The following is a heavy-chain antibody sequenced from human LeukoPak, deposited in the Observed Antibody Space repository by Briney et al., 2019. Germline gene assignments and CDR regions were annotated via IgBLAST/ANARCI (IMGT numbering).Heavy chain of an antibody. CDR1: GGSISTYY. V-gene: IGHV4-59*01. Sequence: SETLCLTCTVSGGSISTYYWNWIRQPPGKGLEWIGYIYYSGSTNYNPSLTGRVTISVDTSKNQFSLKLSSVAAADTAVYYCAREYNYYDSSGWDAFEIWGQGTMVTVSS. CDR3: AREYNYYDSSGWDAFEI. CDR2: IYYSGST. D-gene: IGHD3-22*01. J-gene: IGHJ3*02.